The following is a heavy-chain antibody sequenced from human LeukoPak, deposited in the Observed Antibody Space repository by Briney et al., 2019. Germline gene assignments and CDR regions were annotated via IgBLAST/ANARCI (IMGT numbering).Heavy chain of an antibody. V-gene: IGHV3-23*01. D-gene: IGHD5-18*01. Sequence: PGGSLRLSCAASGFTFSSYAMSWVRQAPGKGLEWVSAISGSGGSTYYADSVEGRFTISRDNSKNTLYLQMNSLRAEDTAVYYCAKTSGYSYGYFDYWGQGTLVTVSS. CDR1: GFTFSSYA. J-gene: IGHJ4*02. CDR2: ISGSGGST. CDR3: AKTSGYSYGYFDY.